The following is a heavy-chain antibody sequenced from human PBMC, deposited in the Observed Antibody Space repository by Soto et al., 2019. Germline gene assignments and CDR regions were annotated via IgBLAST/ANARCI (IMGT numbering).Heavy chain of an antibody. CDR2: ISTSGSTK. CDR1: GFNFRDYY. CDR3: ARARSSWSDYYYYMDV. V-gene: IGHV3-11*01. D-gene: IGHD6-13*01. Sequence: QVQLVESGGGLVKPGGSLRVSCAASGFNFRDYYMSWIRQAPGKWLEWVSYISTSGSTKYYADSVKGRFTSSRDNTKNSLYQQRGSLRAEDTAVYFCARARSSWSDYYYYMDVWGKGTTVTVSS. J-gene: IGHJ6*03.